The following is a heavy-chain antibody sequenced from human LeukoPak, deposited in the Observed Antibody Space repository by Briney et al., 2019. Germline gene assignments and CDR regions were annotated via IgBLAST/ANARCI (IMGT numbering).Heavy chain of an antibody. D-gene: IGHD3-3*01. V-gene: IGHV3-23*01. J-gene: IGHJ4*02. CDR2: ISGSGGST. CDR1: GFTFSSYA. CDR3: AKDSDYDFWSGYYAVFDY. Sequence: PGGSPRLSCAASGFTFSSYAMSWVRQAPGKGLEWVSAISGSGGSTYYADSVKGRFTISRDNSKNTLYLQMNSLRAEDTAVYYCAKDSDYDFWSGYYAVFDYWGQGTLVTVSS.